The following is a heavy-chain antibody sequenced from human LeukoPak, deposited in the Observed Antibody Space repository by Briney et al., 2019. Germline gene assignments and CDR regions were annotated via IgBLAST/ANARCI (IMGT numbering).Heavy chain of an antibody. CDR2: VNGSGVVT. CDR3: AKCGAASRTNCQESAFDM. Sequence: PGGSLRLSCAASGFTFSNNAMSWVRQAPGKGREWVSAVNGSGVVTHYAASVRGRFTISRDNSKNTLYLEMNSLRAEDTAVYYCAKCGAASRTNCQESAFDMWGQGTMVTVSS. CDR1: GFTFSNNA. D-gene: IGHD1-26*01. V-gene: IGHV3-23*01. J-gene: IGHJ3*02.